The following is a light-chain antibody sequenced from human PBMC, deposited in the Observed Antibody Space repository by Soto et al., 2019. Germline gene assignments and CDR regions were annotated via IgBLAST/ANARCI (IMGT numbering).Light chain of an antibody. CDR2: GAS. J-gene: IGKJ5*01. CDR3: QQYNNWPPIT. Sequence: MTQSPATLSVSPGERATLSCRASQSVSRNLAWYQQTPGQAPRLXXYGASTRATGIPARFSGSRSWTEFTLTISSLQSEDFAVYYYQQYNNWPPITFGQGTRLETK. CDR1: QSVSRN. V-gene: IGKV3-15*01.